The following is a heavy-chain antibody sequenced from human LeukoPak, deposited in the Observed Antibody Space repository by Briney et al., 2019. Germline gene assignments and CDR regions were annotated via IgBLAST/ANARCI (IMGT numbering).Heavy chain of an antibody. J-gene: IGHJ6*02. Sequence: GGSLRLSCAASGFTFSSYWMNWARQAPGKGLEWVASINHNGNVNYYVDSVKGRFTISRDNARNSLYLQMSNLRAEDTAVYFCARGGGLDVWAKGPRSPSP. CDR3: ARGGGLDV. D-gene: IGHD3-16*01. V-gene: IGHV3-7*03. CDR2: INHNGNVN. CDR1: GFTFSSYW.